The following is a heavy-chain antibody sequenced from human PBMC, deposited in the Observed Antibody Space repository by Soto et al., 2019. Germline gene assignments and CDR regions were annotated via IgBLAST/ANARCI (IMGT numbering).Heavy chain of an antibody. Sequence: SETLSLTCTVCGGAISRYYWSWIRQPPGKGVEWIGYMYNTGSTIYNPSLKSRVTISVDTSKNQFSLKLNSVTAADTAVYYCARDLWGYCGADCYPLDVWGQGTTVTVS. CDR2: MYNTGST. CDR3: ARDLWGYCGADCYPLDV. V-gene: IGHV4-59*01. CDR1: GGAISRYY. D-gene: IGHD2-21*02. J-gene: IGHJ6*02.